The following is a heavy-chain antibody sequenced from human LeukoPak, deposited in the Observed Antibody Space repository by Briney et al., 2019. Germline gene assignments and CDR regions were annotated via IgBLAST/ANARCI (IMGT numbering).Heavy chain of an antibody. J-gene: IGHJ4*02. V-gene: IGHV1-2*02. D-gene: IGHD6-13*01. CDR3: AREMGAAAGTAEPDY. CDR1: GGTFSSYA. Sequence: ASVKVSCKASGGTFSSYAISWVRQAPGQGLEWMGWINPNSGGTNYAQKFQGRVTMTRDTSISTAYMELSRLRSDDTAVYYCAREMGAAAGTAEPDYWGQGTLVTVSS. CDR2: INPNSGGT.